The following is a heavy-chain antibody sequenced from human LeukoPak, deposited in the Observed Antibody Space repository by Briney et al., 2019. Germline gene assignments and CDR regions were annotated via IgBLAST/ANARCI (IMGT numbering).Heavy chain of an antibody. CDR2: IIPILGIA. V-gene: IGHV1-69*04. J-gene: IGHJ4*02. D-gene: IGHD6-13*01. CDR1: GGTFSSYA. CDR3: AREGSSPTVSQYYFDY. Sequence: SVKLSCKACGGTFSSYAISWVRQAPGQGLEWMGRIIPILGIANYAQKFQGRVTITADKSTSTAYMELSSLRSEDTAVYYCAREGSSPTVSQYYFDYWGQGTLVTVSS.